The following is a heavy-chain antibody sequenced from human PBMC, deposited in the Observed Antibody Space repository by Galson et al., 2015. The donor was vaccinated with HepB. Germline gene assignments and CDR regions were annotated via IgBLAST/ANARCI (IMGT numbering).Heavy chain of an antibody. V-gene: IGHV3-23*01. CDR3: AKGQGAYCGGDCYSSDY. Sequence: SLRLSCAASGFTFSSYAMSWVRQAPGKGLEWVSAISGSGGSTYYADSVKGRFTISRDNSKNTLYLQMNSLRAEDTAVYYCAKGQGAYCGGDCYSSDYWGQGTLVTVSS. CDR2: ISGSGGST. D-gene: IGHD2-21*02. J-gene: IGHJ4*02. CDR1: GFTFSSYA.